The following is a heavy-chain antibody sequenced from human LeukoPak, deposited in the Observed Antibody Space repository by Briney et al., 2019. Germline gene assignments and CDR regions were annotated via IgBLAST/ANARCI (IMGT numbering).Heavy chain of an antibody. D-gene: IGHD2-2*01. Sequence: SVKVSCKASGGTFSSYAISWVRQAPGQGLEWMGGIIPIFGTANYAQKFQGRVTITADESTSTAYMELSSLRSEDTAVYYCARGVGYCSSTSCYGNGYWGQGTLVTVSS. CDR1: GGTFSSYA. V-gene: IGHV1-69*01. J-gene: IGHJ4*02. CDR2: IIPIFGTA. CDR3: ARGVGYCSSTSCYGNGY.